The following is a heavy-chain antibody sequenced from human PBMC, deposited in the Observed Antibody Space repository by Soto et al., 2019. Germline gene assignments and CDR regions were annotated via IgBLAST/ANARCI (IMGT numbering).Heavy chain of an antibody. D-gene: IGHD1-7*01. CDR3: ARYGDTCNYVRLYYYYYMDV. CDR2: INAYNGNT. Sequence: ASVKVSCKASGYTFTSYAMHWVRQAPGQRLEWMGWINAYNGNTKYSQKLQGRVTMTRDTSTSTAYMELRSLRSDDTAVYYCARYGDTCNYVRLYYYYYMDVWGKGTTVTVSS. CDR1: GYTFTSYA. V-gene: IGHV1-3*01. J-gene: IGHJ6*03.